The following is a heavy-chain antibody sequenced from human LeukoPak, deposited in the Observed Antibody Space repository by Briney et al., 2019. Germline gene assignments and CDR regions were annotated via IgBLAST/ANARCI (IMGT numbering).Heavy chain of an antibody. J-gene: IGHJ3*02. CDR3: APALGGYEAFDI. Sequence: GGSLRLSCAASGFTFSSYAMSWGRQAPGKGLEWVSTISGSGGSAYYADSVTGRFTISRDNSKNTLYLQMNSLSAEDTAVYYCAPALGGYEAFDIWGQGTWVTVSS. D-gene: IGHD3-16*01. V-gene: IGHV3-23*01. CDR1: GFTFSSYA. CDR2: ISGSGGSA.